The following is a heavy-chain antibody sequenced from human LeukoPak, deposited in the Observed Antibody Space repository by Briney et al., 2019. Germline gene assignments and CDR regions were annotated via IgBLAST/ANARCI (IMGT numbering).Heavy chain of an antibody. V-gene: IGHV1-69*05. J-gene: IGHJ4*02. CDR2: IIPIFGTA. CDR3: ASRPERARRSPYNWNYLSLDY. D-gene: IGHD1-7*01. CDR1: GGTFISYA. Sequence: ASVKVSCKASGGTFISYAISWVRQAPGQGLEWRGGIIPIFGTANYAQKFQGRVTITTDESTSTAYMELSSLRSEDTAVYYCASRPERARRSPYNWNYLSLDYWGQGTLVTVSS.